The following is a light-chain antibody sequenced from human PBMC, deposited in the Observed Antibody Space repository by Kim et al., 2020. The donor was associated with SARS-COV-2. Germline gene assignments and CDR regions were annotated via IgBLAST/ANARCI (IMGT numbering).Light chain of an antibody. CDR1: SGHTTYT. CDR3: QTWVTGDRL. CDR2: INHDGSL. Sequence: QPVLTQSPSASASLGASVNLTCTLSSGHTTYTVAWHQQQTERGPRFLLKINHDGSLIKGDGIPNRFSGSNSGAQRYLTISSLQSEDEADYYCQTWVTGDRLFGGGTQLTVL. V-gene: IGLV4-69*01. J-gene: IGLJ3*02.